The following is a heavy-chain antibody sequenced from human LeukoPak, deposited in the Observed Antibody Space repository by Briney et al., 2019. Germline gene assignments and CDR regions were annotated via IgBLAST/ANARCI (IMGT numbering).Heavy chain of an antibody. CDR1: GFTFSSYW. J-gene: IGHJ3*02. Sequence: GGSLRLSCAASGFTFSSYWMHWVRQAPGKGLVWVSRINSDGSSTSYADSVKGRFTISRDNAKNTLYLQMNSLRAEDTAVYYCARSIGYYYDSSGYPQDIWGQGTMVTVSS. V-gene: IGHV3-74*01. CDR3: ARSIGYYYDSSGYPQDI. D-gene: IGHD3-22*01. CDR2: INSDGSST.